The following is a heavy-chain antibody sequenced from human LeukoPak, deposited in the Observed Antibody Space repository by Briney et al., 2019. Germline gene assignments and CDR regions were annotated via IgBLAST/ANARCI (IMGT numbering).Heavy chain of an antibody. CDR3: ARQRDTVTRFDC. D-gene: IGHD4-17*01. CDR1: GYSFTSYW. V-gene: IGHV5-51*01. J-gene: IGHJ4*02. CDR2: IYPGDSAT. Sequence: GESLKISCKGSGYSFTSYWIAWVRQMPGKGLEWMGIIYPGDSATTYSPSFQGQVTISADKSISTAYLQWSSLKAPDTAMYYCARQRDTVTRFDCWGQGTLVTVSS.